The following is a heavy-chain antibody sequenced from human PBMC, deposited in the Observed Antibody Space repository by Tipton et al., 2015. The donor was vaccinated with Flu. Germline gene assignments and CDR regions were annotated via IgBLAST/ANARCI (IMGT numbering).Heavy chain of an antibody. Sequence: TLSITCTVSGGSISSSSYYWGWIRQPPGKGLEWIGSIYYSGSTYYNPSLKSRVTISVDTSKNQFSLKLSSVTAADTAVYYCAREPLAVADYWGQGTLVTVSS. J-gene: IGHJ4*02. V-gene: IGHV4-39*07. CDR3: AREPLAVADY. CDR1: GGSISSSSYY. D-gene: IGHD6-19*01. CDR2: IYYSGST.